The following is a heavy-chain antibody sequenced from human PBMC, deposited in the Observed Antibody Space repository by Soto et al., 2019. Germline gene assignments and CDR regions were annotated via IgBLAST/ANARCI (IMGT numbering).Heavy chain of an antibody. V-gene: IGHV4-30-4*01. Sequence: QVQLQESGPGLVKPSQTLSITCTVSGGSISSGDYYWSWIRHPPGQGLEWIGYIYYSGRTYYNPSLQSRVTISVDTAKLQFSLKLSSVTAADTAVYYCASVDTAMAYYFAYWGQGSLGTVAS. CDR3: ASVDTAMAYYFAY. CDR2: IYYSGRT. CDR1: GGSISSGDYY. D-gene: IGHD5-18*01. J-gene: IGHJ4*02.